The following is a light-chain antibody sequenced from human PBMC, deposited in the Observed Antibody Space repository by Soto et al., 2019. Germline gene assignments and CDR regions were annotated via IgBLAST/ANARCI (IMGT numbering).Light chain of an antibody. CDR1: QSVSSN. CDR2: GAS. J-gene: IGKJ3*01. CDR3: QQYNNLPS. Sequence: EIVMTQSPATLSVSPGERATLSCRASQSVSSNLAWYQQKPGQAPRLLIYGASTRATGIPARFSGSGSGTEFTLTISSLQSEVFAVYYSQQYNNLPSFGHLTNVDIK. V-gene: IGKV3-15*01.